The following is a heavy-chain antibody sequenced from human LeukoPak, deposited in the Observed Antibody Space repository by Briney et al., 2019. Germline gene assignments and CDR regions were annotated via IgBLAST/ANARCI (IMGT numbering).Heavy chain of an antibody. CDR1: GFTFSSYG. V-gene: IGHV3-33*01. D-gene: IGHD1-26*01. J-gene: IGHJ4*02. CDR3: ARDRRSWSPGAFDY. Sequence: GGSLRLSCAASGFTFSSYGMHWVRQAPGKGLEWVAVIWYDGSNKYYADSVKGRFTISRDNSKNTLYLQMNSLRAEDTAVYYCARDRRSWSPGAFDYWGQGTLVTVSS. CDR2: IWYDGSNK.